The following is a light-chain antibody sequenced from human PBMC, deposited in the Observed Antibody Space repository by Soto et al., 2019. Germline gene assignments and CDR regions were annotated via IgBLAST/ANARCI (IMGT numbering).Light chain of an antibody. CDR2: TAS. CDR3: QQSYLVPLT. CDR1: QSISIY. Sequence: DIQMTQSPSSLSASVGDRVTITCRASQSISIYLNWYQQKPGKAPKFLIYTASTLQSGVPSRFSGSGSGTDFTLTISSLQPEDFATYYCQQSYLVPLTFGQGTKVEVK. J-gene: IGKJ1*01. V-gene: IGKV1-39*01.